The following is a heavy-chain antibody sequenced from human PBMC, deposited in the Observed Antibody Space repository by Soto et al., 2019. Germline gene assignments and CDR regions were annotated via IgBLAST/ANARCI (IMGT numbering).Heavy chain of an antibody. V-gene: IGHV4-4*07. CDR3: ARATEGAMASYFDY. D-gene: IGHD5-18*01. J-gene: IGHJ4*02. CDR1: GGSTSSYY. CDR2: IYTSGST. Sequence: SETLSLTCTVSGGSTSSYYWSWIRQPAGKGLEWIGRIYTSGSTNYNPSLKSRVTMSVDTSKNQFSLKLSSVTAADTAVYYCARATEGAMASYFDYWGQGTLVTVSS.